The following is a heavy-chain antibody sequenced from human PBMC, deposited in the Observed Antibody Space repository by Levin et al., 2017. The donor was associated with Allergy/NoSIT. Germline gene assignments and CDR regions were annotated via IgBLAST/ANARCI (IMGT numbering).Heavy chain of an antibody. D-gene: IGHD2-2*01. J-gene: IGHJ5*02. CDR1: GFTFSSYS. CDR2: ISSSSSYI. V-gene: IGHV3-21*01. Sequence: GGSLRLSCAASGFTFSSYSMNWVRQAPGKGLEWVSSISSSSSYIYYADSVKGRFTISRDNAKNSLYLQMNSLRAEDTAVYYCARSVKVVPAAAAFDPWGQGTLVTVSS. CDR3: ARSVKVVPAAAAFDP.